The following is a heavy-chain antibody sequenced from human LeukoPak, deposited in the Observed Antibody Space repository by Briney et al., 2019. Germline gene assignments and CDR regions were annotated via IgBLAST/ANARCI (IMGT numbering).Heavy chain of an antibody. CDR3: ARPHHDILTDVRYYFDY. CDR2: INPNSGGT. Sequence: ASVKVSCKASGYTFTGYYMHWVRQAPGQGLEWMGWINPNSGGTNYAQKFQGRVTMTRDTSISTAYMELSRLRSDDTAVYYCARPHHDILTDVRYYFDYWGQGTLVTVSS. V-gene: IGHV1-2*02. J-gene: IGHJ4*02. CDR1: GYTFTGYY. D-gene: IGHD3-9*01.